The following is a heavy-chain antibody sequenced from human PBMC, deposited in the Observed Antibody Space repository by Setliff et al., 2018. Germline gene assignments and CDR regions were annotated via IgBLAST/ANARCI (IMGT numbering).Heavy chain of an antibody. V-gene: IGHV4-31*03. CDR1: GDSISSGSYY. D-gene: IGHD3-10*01. CDR2: IFHSGST. J-gene: IGHJ4*01. CDR3: ARVADGSGSFYLGFDY. Sequence: PSETLSLTCTVSGDSISSGSYYWNWIRQHPEKGLEWLGYIFHSGSTHYNSSLKSRITISIDTSKNHFSLELNSVTAADSAVYYCARVADGSGSFYLGFDYWG.